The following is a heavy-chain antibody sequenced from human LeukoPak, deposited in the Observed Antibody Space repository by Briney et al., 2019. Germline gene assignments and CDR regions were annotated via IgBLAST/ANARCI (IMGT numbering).Heavy chain of an antibody. CDR2: ISGSGSHT. J-gene: IGHJ4*02. CDR1: GFTFSSYS. D-gene: IGHD2-15*01. V-gene: IGHV3-21*01. CDR3: ARDETGWSRDY. Sequence: GGSLRLSCAASGFTFSSYSMSWVRQAPGKGLEWVSSISGSGSHTYSAESLKGRFTISRDNAKNSLFLEMNSLRAEDTAVYHCARDETGWSRDYWGQGTLVTVSS.